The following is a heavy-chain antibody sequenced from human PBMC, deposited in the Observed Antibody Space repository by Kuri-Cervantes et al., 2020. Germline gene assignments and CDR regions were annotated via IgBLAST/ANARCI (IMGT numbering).Heavy chain of an antibody. V-gene: IGHV1-2*02. CDR1: GYTFIAYY. J-gene: IGHJ4*02. Sequence: ASVKVSCKASGYTFIAYYLNWVRQDPGQGLEWMGWINPNSGGTNYAQKFQGRVTMTRDTSISTAYMELSRLRSDDTAVYYCASAHLIISLLKNWGQGTLVTVSS. CDR2: INPNSGGT. D-gene: IGHD2-15*01. CDR3: ASAHLIISLLKN.